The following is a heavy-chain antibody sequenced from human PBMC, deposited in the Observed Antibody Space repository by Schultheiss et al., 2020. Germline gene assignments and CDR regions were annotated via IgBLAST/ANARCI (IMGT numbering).Heavy chain of an antibody. CDR2: IWYDGSNK. Sequence: GGSLRLSCAASGFTFSSYGMHWVRQAPGKGLEWVAVIWYDGSNKYYADSVKGRFTISRDNSKNTLYLQMSSLRAEDTAVYYCVKVEGAEWLPQDYWGQGTLVTVSS. J-gene: IGHJ4*02. CDR3: VKVEGAEWLPQDY. V-gene: IGHV3-30*02. CDR1: GFTFSSYG. D-gene: IGHD3-3*01.